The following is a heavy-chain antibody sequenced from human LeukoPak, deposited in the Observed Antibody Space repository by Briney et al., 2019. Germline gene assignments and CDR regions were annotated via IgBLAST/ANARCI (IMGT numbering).Heavy chain of an antibody. Sequence: GGSLRLSCAASGSTFSSYEMNWVRQAPGKGLEWVSSISSSSLYIYYADSVKGRFTISRDNAKNSLYLQMNSLRAEDTAVYYCARDRGYQPDYWGQGTLVTVSS. D-gene: IGHD2-2*01. CDR1: GSTFSSYE. J-gene: IGHJ4*02. V-gene: IGHV3-21*01. CDR2: ISSSSLYI. CDR3: ARDRGYQPDY.